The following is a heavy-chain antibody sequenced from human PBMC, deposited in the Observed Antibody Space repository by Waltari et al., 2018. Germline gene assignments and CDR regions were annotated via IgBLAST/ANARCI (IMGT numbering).Heavy chain of an antibody. V-gene: IGHV4-38-2*01. CDR3: ARRQGGSYYVDY. CDR2: IYHSGST. Sequence: QVQLQESGPGLVKPSETLSLTCAVSGYSISSGYYWGWIRQPPGKGLEWIGSIYHSGSTYYNPSLKSRVTISVDTSKNQFSLKLSSVTAADTAVYYCARRQGGSYYVDYWGQGTLVTVSS. D-gene: IGHD1-26*01. CDR1: GYSISSGYY. J-gene: IGHJ4*02.